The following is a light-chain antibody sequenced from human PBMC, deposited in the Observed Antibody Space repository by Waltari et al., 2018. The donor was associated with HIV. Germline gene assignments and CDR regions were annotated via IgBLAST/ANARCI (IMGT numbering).Light chain of an antibody. CDR3: KVWDNGTEHVV. V-gene: IGLV3-21*02. Sequence: SYVLTQPPSVSVAPGQTARITRGGNNVGSKGVHWYQQKPAQAPLVVVHDDTDRRSALPERFSCANSWNTATLTSSRGEAGDEADYHCKVWDNGTEHVVFGGGTKLTVL. CDR1: NVGSKG. J-gene: IGLJ2*01. CDR2: DDT.